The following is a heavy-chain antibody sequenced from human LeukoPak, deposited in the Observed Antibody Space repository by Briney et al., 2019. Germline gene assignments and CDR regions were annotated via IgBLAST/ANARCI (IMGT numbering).Heavy chain of an antibody. V-gene: IGHV3-43D*03. CDR2: VSCDGGST. D-gene: IGHD5-12*01. J-gene: IGHJ4*02. CDR1: GFAPDVFA. CDR3: ARGYYSGYDSGAFDH. Sequence: PGRCLRLSRAASGFAPDVFAMHGVRQAPGKGLEWISLVSCDGGSTYYSDSVKGRFTISRDTSKNSLSLQMNSLRAEDTALYYCARGYYSGYDSGAFDHWGQGTLVTVSS.